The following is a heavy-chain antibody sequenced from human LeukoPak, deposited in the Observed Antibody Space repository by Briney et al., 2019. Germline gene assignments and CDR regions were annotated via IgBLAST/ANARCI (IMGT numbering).Heavy chain of an antibody. CDR1: GGSISSYY. CDR2: IYYSGNT. V-gene: IGHV4-59*01. D-gene: IGHD3-22*01. J-gene: IGHJ4*02. CDR3: ARDKGEYYDSSGYLDY. Sequence: SETLSLTCTVSGGSISSYYWSWIRQPPGKGLEWIGYIYYSGNTNYNPSLKSRVIISVDTSKDQFSLKLSSVTAADTAMYYCARDKGEYYDSSGYLDYWGQGTLVTVSS.